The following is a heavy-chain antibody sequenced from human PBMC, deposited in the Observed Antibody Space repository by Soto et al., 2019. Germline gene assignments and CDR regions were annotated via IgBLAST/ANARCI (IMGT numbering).Heavy chain of an antibody. Sequence: SVKVSCKASGGTFSSYRFNWVRQARGQGLEWLGGIVPIYRTADYAQKFQGRVTIIADESTRTVYMELSSLKSQDTALYYCARDSGAKLSSSWGQGTLVTVSS. CDR3: ARDSGAKLSSS. D-gene: IGHD6-13*01. CDR1: GGTFSSYR. V-gene: IGHV1-69*13. J-gene: IGHJ4*02. CDR2: IVPIYRTA.